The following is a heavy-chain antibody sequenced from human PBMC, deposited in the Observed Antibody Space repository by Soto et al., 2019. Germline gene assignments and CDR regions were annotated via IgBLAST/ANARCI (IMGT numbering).Heavy chain of an antibody. CDR1: GFSIRSYG. CDR2: ISYDGNNK. J-gene: IGHJ4*02. Sequence: GGSLRLSCAAPGFSIRSYGMHRVPPAPGKGLEWVAVISYDGNNKYYADSVEGRFTISRDNSKNTVYLQMNSLRLEDTAVYYCARGPSYSDSYFDYWGQGTLVTVSS. V-gene: IGHV3-30*03. D-gene: IGHD4-17*01. CDR3: ARGPSYSDSYFDY.